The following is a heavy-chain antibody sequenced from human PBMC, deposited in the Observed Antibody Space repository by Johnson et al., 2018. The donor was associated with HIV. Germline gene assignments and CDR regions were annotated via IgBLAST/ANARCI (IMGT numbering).Heavy chain of an antibody. CDR3: ARDQIAAAGAFDI. CDR2: IYSGGST. Sequence: VQLVESGGGLVQPGGSLRLSCAASGFTFSSYAMSWVRQAPGKGLEWVSVIYSGGSTYYADSVKGRFTISRDNSKNTLYLQMNSLRAEDTAVYYCARDQIAAAGAFDIWGQGTMVTVSS. J-gene: IGHJ3*02. D-gene: IGHD6-13*01. V-gene: IGHV3-66*02. CDR1: GFTFSSYA.